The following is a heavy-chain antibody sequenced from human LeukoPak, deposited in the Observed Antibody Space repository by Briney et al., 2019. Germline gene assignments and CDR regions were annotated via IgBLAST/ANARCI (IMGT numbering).Heavy chain of an antibody. CDR1: GDTFSSYS. D-gene: IGHD2-2*01. J-gene: IGHJ5*02. Sequence: GSSVKVSCQASGDTFSSYSLSWVRQAPGQGLEWMGGIIPIFATANYAQKFQGRVTVTADESTSTAYMELSSLTFEDTAIYYCARDGDTALVTSWFDTWGQGTLVTVSS. V-gene: IGHV1-69*01. CDR2: IIPIFATA. CDR3: ARDGDTALVTSWFDT.